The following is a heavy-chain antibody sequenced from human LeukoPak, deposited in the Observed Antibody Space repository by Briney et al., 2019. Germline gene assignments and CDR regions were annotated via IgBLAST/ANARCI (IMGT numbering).Heavy chain of an antibody. CDR2: INNDGSIT. CDR1: GFTFSNYW. D-gene: IGHD3-9*01. Sequence: GGSLRLSCAASGFTFSNYWMHWVRQASGKGLVWVLRINNDGSITTYAGSVKGRFTSSRDNAKSILYLQMNSRRVEDTAVYYCARASDWAVIDYWGEGTLVIVSS. J-gene: IGHJ4*02. V-gene: IGHV3-74*01. CDR3: ARASDWAVIDY.